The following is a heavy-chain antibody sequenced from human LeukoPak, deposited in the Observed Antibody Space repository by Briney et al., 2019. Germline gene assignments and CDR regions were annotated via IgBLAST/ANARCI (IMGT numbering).Heavy chain of an antibody. V-gene: IGHV3-53*04. CDR2: IYSGGST. CDR1: GFTVSSNY. D-gene: IGHD3-22*01. CDR3: ASTKEDSSGYYRPFDY. Sequence: GGSLRLSCAASGFTVSSNYMSWVRQAPGKGLEWVSVIYSGGSTYYADSVKGRFTISRHNSKNTLYLQMNSLRAEDTAVYYCASTKEDSSGYYRPFDYWGPGTLVTVSS. J-gene: IGHJ4*02.